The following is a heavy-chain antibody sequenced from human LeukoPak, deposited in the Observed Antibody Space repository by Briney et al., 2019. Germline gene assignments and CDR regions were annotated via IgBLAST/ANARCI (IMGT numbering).Heavy chain of an antibody. CDR1: GYTFTSYD. J-gene: IGHJ4*02. Sequence: GASVKVSCKASGYTFTSYDINWVPQATGQGLEWVGWMTPNSGNTGYAQKFQGRVTITRNTSISTAYMELSSLRSEDTAVYYCARGFKDKLMATIGSDFDYWGQGTLVTVSS. CDR2: MTPNSGNT. CDR3: ARGFKDKLMATIGSDFDY. D-gene: IGHD5-24*01. V-gene: IGHV1-8*01.